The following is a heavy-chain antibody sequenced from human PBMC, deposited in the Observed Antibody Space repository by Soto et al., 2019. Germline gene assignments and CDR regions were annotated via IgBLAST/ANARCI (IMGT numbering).Heavy chain of an antibody. J-gene: IGHJ4*02. CDR2: ISGSGGST. D-gene: IGHD2-2*02. Sequence: EVPLLESGGGLVQPGGSLRLSCAASGFTFSSYAMSWVRQAPGKGLEWVSAISGSGGSTYYADSVKGRFTISRDNSKNTLYLQMNSLRAEDTAVYYCAKGPGLPIVVVPAAIRGHGDIDYWGQGTLVTVSS. CDR1: GFTFSSYA. V-gene: IGHV3-23*01. CDR3: AKGPGLPIVVVPAAIRGHGDIDY.